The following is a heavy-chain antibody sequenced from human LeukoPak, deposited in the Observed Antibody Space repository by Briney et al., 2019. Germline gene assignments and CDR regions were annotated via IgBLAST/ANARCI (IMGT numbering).Heavy chain of an antibody. Sequence: GASVKVSCKASGYSFPSYGISWVRQAPGQGLEWMGWISAYNGNTNYAQKLQGRVTMTTDTSTSTAYMEVRSLRSDDAAVYYCARGDDYGDYWGLYWGQGTLVTVSS. CDR1: GYSFPSYG. CDR3: ARGDDYGDYWGLY. J-gene: IGHJ4*02. CDR2: ISAYNGNT. V-gene: IGHV1-18*01. D-gene: IGHD4-17*01.